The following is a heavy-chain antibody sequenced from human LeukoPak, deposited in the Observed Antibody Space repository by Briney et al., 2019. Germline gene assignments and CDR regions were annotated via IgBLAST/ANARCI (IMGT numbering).Heavy chain of an antibody. Sequence: AGGSLRLSCAASGFSFSRYWMSWVRQAPGKGLEWVANMNQDGSEKYYVDSVKGRFTISRDNAKNSLYLQMNSLRAEDSAMYYCAREGRWGQGTLVTVSS. CDR1: GFSFSRYW. CDR2: MNQDGSEK. V-gene: IGHV3-7*01. J-gene: IGHJ4*02. CDR3: AREGR.